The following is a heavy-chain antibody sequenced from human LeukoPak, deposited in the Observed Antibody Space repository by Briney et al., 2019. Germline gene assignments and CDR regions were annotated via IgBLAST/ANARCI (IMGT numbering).Heavy chain of an antibody. CDR2: INHSGST. Sequence: SETLSLTCAVYGGSFSGYYWSWIRQPPGKGLEWIGEINHSGSTNYNPSLKSRVTISVDTSKNQFSLKLSSVTAADTAVYYCARDPTDYYYGSGSYFSAQHWGQGTLVTVSS. CDR3: ARDPTDYYYGSGSYFSAQH. CDR1: GGSFSGYY. V-gene: IGHV4-34*01. D-gene: IGHD3-10*01. J-gene: IGHJ1*01.